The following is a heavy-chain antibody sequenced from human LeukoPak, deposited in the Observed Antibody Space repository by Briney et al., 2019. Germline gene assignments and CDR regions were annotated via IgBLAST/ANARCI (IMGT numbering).Heavy chain of an antibody. CDR2: IKQDGSEK. D-gene: IGHD2-21*02. V-gene: IGHV3-7*01. CDR1: GFTFSSYW. Sequence: GGSLRLSCAASGFTFSSYWMSWVRQAPGKGLEWVANIKQDGSEKYYVDSVKGRFTISRDNAKNSLYLQMNSLRDEDTAVYYCARLAYCGGDCYHFDYWGQGTLVTVSS. J-gene: IGHJ4*02. CDR3: ARLAYCGGDCYHFDY.